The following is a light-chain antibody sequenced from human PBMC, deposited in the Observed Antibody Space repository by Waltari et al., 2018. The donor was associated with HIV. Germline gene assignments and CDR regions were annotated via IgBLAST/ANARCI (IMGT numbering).Light chain of an antibody. CDR3: SAWDDSLRATV. J-gene: IGLJ1*01. Sequence: QSVMSPPPSASGTPGQTVTISCSGRFSNLGSTTVHWYQQIPGTAPRLLTYGHNPRPSGVPDRFSGSRSGTSASLTIGGLQSEDEADYYCSAWDDSLRATVFGTGTRVTVL. V-gene: IGLV1-44*01. CDR1: FSNLGSTT. CDR2: GHN.